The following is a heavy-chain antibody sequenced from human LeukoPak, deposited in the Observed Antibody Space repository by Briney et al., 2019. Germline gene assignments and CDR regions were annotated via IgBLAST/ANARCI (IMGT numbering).Heavy chain of an antibody. D-gene: IGHD3-22*01. CDR1: GGSISSGSYY. V-gene: IGHV4-61*02. CDR2: IYTSGST. J-gene: IGHJ4*02. Sequence: PSETLSLTCTVSGGSISSGSYYWSWIRQPAWKGLEWIGRIYTSGSTSYNPSLKSRVTISVDTSKNQFSLKLSSVTAADTAVYYCARAGDSSGYPSDYWGQGTLVTVSS. CDR3: ARAGDSSGYPSDY.